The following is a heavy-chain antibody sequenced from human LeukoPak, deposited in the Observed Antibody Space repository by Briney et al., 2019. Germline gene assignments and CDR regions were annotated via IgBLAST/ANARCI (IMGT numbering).Heavy chain of an antibody. V-gene: IGHV3-7*03. J-gene: IGHJ4*02. Sequence: GGSLRLSCAASRFTFSSYWMSWVRQAPGKGLEWVANIKQDGSEKYYVDPVKGRFTISRDNAKNSLYLQLNSLRAEDTAVYYCARARGGYDFDYWGQGTLVTVSS. CDR1: RFTFSSYW. CDR2: IKQDGSEK. D-gene: IGHD5-12*01. CDR3: ARARGGYDFDY.